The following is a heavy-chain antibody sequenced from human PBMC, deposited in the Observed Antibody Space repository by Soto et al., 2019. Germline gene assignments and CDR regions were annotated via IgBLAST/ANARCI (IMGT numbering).Heavy chain of an antibody. Sequence: GASVKVSCKASGFTFTDYFMHWMRQAPGQGLEWMGYINLYSGATKFAPKFQGRVTLTRDTSITTAYIDLTSLTSDDTAVYFCARDSATLAGTFFDYWGQGALVTVSS. D-gene: IGHD2-15*01. V-gene: IGHV1-2*02. J-gene: IGHJ4*02. CDR1: GFTFTDYF. CDR3: ARDSATLAGTFFDY. CDR2: INLYSGAT.